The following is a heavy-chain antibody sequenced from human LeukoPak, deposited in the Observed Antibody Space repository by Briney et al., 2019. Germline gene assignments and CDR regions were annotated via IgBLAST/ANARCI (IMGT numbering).Heavy chain of an antibody. V-gene: IGHV3-23*01. CDR3: AREGDVVVVAANDY. CDR2: IGASGGST. Sequence: GSLRLSCATSGFTFSSYAMSWVRQAPGKGLEWVSGIGASGGSTYYADSVKGRFTISRDNSKNTLYLQMNSLRAEDTAVYYCAREGDVVVVAANDYWGQGTLVTVSS. D-gene: IGHD2-15*01. CDR1: GFTFSSYA. J-gene: IGHJ4*02.